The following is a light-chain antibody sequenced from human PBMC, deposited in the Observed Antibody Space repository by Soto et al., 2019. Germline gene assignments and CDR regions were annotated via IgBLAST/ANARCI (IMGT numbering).Light chain of an antibody. J-gene: IGLJ2*01. CDR3: SSYAGAVV. Sequence: QAVVTQPASMSGSPGQSITLSCTRTSSGVENYNLVSWYQHRPGKAPKLIIYEGSQRPSGVSDRFSGSKSGNTASLTISGLRAEDEADYYCSSYAGAVVFGGGTKLTVL. CDR1: SSGVENYNL. V-gene: IGLV2-23*01. CDR2: EGS.